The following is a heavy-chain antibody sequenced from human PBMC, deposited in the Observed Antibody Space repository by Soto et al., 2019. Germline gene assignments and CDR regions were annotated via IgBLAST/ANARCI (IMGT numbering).Heavy chain of an antibody. CDR1: GFTFSSYS. D-gene: IGHD2-15*01. CDR2: ISSSSSYI. J-gene: IGHJ4*02. Sequence: EVQLVESGVGLVKPGGSLRLSCAASGFTFSSYSMNWVRQAPGKGLEWVSSISSSSSYIYYADSVKGRFTISRDNAKNSLYLQMNSLRAEDTAVYYCASWRGRRIDYWGQGTLVTVSS. V-gene: IGHV3-21*01. CDR3: ASWRGRRIDY.